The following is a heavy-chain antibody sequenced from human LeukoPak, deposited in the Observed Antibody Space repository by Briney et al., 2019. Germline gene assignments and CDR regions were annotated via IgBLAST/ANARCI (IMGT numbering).Heavy chain of an antibody. V-gene: IGHV3-30*18. D-gene: IGHD3-10*01. J-gene: IGHJ3*02. CDR2: ISYDGSSK. CDR1: GFTFSSYG. Sequence: GGSLRLSCAPSGFTFSSYGMHWVRQAPGTGLEWVAVISYDGSSKYYADSVKGRFTISRDNSKNTVYLQMNSLRAEDTAVYYCAKEDGSGSSVFLDAFDIWGQGTMVTVSS. CDR3: AKEDGSGSSVFLDAFDI.